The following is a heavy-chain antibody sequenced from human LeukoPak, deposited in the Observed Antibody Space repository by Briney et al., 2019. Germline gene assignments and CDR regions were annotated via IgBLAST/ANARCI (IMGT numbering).Heavy chain of an antibody. J-gene: IGHJ4*02. Sequence: PGRSLRLSCAASGFTFDDYAMHWVRQAPGKGLEWVSGISWNSGSIGYADSVKGRFTISRDNAKNSLYLQMNSLRAEDTALYYCAKYVYYDSSGYYSRAGYFDYWGQGTLVTVSS. D-gene: IGHD3-22*01. V-gene: IGHV3-9*01. CDR1: GFTFDDYA. CDR3: AKYVYYDSSGYYSRAGYFDY. CDR2: ISWNSGSI.